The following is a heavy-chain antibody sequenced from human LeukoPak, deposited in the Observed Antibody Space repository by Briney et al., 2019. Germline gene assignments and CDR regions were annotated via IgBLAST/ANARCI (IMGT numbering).Heavy chain of an antibody. V-gene: IGHV1-69*05. J-gene: IGHJ5*02. CDR1: GGTFSSYA. D-gene: IGHD3-10*02. Sequence: SVKVSCKASGGTFSSYAISWVRQAPGQGLEWMGRIIPIFGTANYAQKFQGRVTITTDESTSTAYMELSSLRSEDTAVYYCARGTSVRGVIRWFDPWGQGTLVTVSS. CDR2: IIPIFGTA. CDR3: ARGTSVRGVIRWFDP.